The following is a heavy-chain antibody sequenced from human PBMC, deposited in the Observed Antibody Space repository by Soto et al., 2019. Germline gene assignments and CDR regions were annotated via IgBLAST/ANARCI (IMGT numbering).Heavy chain of an antibody. J-gene: IGHJ4*02. CDR2: VNHSGEA. Sequence: SEPLSLTCGVYGGAFRNYYWIWVRQPPGKGLEWIGEVNHSGEATYTPSLQSRITISLDTSNNQFSLKMTSVTAADTAVYYCARGISVIVSVQRDAPGKYYFYSSGQGTLVTVSS. CDR1: GGAFRNYY. CDR3: ARGISVIVSVQRDAPGKYYFYS. V-gene: IGHV4-34*01. D-gene: IGHD3-22*01.